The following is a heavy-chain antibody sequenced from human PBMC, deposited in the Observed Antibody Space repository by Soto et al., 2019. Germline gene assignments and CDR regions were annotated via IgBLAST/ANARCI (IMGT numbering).Heavy chain of an antibody. CDR3: PRGDYYAIHDY. J-gene: IGHJ4*02. CDR1: GYTFTSYA. CDR2: INAGNGNT. Sequence: QVQLVQSGAEVKKPGASVKVSCKASGYTFTSYAMHWVRQAPGQRLEWMGWINAGNGNTKYSQKFQGRVTITRATSASTAYMDVSSLRSADTALYSSPRGDYYAIHDYCAQGTLVTVSS. V-gene: IGHV1-3*01. D-gene: IGHD2-8*01.